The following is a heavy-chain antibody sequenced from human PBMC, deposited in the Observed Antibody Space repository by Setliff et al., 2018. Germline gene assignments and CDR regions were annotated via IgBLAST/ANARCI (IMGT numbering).Heavy chain of an antibody. CDR3: ATSDWYAAFDH. CDR1: GFTFSTYA. CDR2: IKQDESEK. Sequence: GGSLRLSCAASGFTFSTYAMHWVRQAPGKGLEWVANIKQDESEKHYVGSVKGRFTISRDNARNSVYLQMNSLRAEDAAVYYCATSDWYAAFDHWGQGTLVTVS. D-gene: IGHD6-19*01. J-gene: IGHJ4*02. V-gene: IGHV3-7*01.